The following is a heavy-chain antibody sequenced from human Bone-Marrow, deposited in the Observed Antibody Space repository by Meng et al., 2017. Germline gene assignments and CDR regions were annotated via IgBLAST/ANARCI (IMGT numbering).Heavy chain of an antibody. D-gene: IGHD3-9*01. CDR2: TSSSGSAT. J-gene: IGHJ6*02. Sequence: GESLKISCAASGFTFSSYKINWVRQAPGKGLEWVSDTSSSGSATYYADSVKGRFTISRDNAKNSLYLQMNSLRAEDTAVYYCARVPKYYDILTGFDYYYGMDVWGQGTTVTVSS. CDR3: ARVPKYYDILTGFDYYYGMDV. V-gene: IGHV3-48*03. CDR1: GFTFSSYK.